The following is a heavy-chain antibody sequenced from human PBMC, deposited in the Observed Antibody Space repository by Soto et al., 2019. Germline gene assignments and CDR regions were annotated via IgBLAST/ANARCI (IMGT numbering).Heavy chain of an antibody. CDR1: GFTFSSYA. CDR3: VSHSSGREEYFQH. D-gene: IGHD6-19*01. V-gene: IGHV3-23*01. Sequence: EVQLLESGGGLVQPGGSLRLSCAASGFTFSSYAMSWVRQAPGKGLEWVSTISGSGGNTYYADSVKGRFTISRDNSKSTLFLQMNSLRSVDTSVYDCVSHSSGREEYFQHWGQGTLVTVSS. J-gene: IGHJ1*01. CDR2: ISGSGGNT.